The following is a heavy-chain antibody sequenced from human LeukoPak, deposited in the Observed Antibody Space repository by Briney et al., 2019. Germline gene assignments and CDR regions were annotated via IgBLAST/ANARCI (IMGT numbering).Heavy chain of an antibody. CDR1: GYTFINHH. CDR3: ARDSGNYYPNFDF. J-gene: IGHJ4*02. CDR2: IKVSGGST. V-gene: IGHV1-46*01. Sequence: ASVKVSCKTSGYTFINHHIHWARQAPGQGLEWMGIIKVSGGSTSYAQKFQGRVTVASDTSTGTVHMELRSLRSEDTAMYYCARDSGNYYPNFDFWGQGTLVTVSS. D-gene: IGHD1-26*01.